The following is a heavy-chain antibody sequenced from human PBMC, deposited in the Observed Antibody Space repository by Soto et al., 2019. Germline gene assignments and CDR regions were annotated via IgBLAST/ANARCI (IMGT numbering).Heavy chain of an antibody. CDR1: GYSFTSYW. D-gene: IGHD3-22*01. CDR3: ARPPPNHYYDSSGYYSGAFDI. J-gene: IGHJ3*02. CDR2: IYPGDSDT. V-gene: IGHV5-51*01. Sequence: HGESLKISCKGSGYSFTSYWIGWVRQMPGKGLEWMGIIYPGDSDTRYSPSFQGQVTISADKSISTAYLQWSSLKASDTAMYYCARPPPNHYYDSSGYYSGAFDIWGQGTMVTVSS.